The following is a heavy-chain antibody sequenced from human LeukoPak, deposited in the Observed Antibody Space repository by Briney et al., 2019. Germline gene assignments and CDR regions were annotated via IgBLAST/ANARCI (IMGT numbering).Heavy chain of an antibody. CDR2: IKQDGSEK. Sequence: GGTLRLSCAASGFTFSSYWMSWVRQAPGKGLEWVANIKQDGSEKYYVDSVKGRFTISRDNAKNSPYLQMNSLRAEDTAVYYCARRPWLAPGEGYDYWGQGTLVTVSS. CDR3: ARRPWLAPGEGYDY. J-gene: IGHJ4*02. V-gene: IGHV3-7*01. CDR1: GFTFSSYW. D-gene: IGHD6-19*01.